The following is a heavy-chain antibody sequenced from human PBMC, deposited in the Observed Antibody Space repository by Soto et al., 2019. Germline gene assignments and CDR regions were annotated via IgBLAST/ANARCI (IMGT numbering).Heavy chain of an antibody. V-gene: IGHV1-8*01. J-gene: IGHJ4*02. CDR1: GYTFTSYD. CDR3: ARTLYGDNVDY. D-gene: IGHD4-17*01. CDR2: MNPSSGNT. Sequence: QVQLVQSGAEVKKPGASVKVYCKASGYTFTSYDINWVRQATGQGLAWLGWMNPSSGNTGCAPKFRGRATMTRTTSISTSYMELSSLRSEDTAVYYCARTLYGDNVDYWGQGTLVTVSS.